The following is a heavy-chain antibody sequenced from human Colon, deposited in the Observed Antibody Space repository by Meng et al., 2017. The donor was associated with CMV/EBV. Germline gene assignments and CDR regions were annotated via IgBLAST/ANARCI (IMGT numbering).Heavy chain of an antibody. V-gene: IGHV3-73*01. CDR3: VRGHNSFDY. Sequence: GESLKISCAASGFTFSDSAMYWVRQASGKGLEWVGRIRSKANNYATTYAASVEGRFTISRDDSQNSLYLQMNSLRTEDTAVYYCVRGHNSFDYWGQGVLVTVSS. J-gene: IGHJ4*02. CDR2: IRSKANNYAT. CDR1: GFTFSDSA. D-gene: IGHD1-14*01.